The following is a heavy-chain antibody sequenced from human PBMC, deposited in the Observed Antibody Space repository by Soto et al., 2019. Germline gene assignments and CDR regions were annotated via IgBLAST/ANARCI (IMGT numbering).Heavy chain of an antibody. CDR2: INQDGSAK. J-gene: IGHJ4*02. CDR3: ARVSPVMSPGY. Sequence: EVQLVESGGGLVQPGGSLRLSCAVSGFTFSNSWLSWVRQAPGKGLEWVANINQDGSAKYYVDSVKGRFTISRDNAKNSLYLQMNCLRAEDTAIYYCARVSPVMSPGYWGQGTLVTVSS. CDR1: GFTFSNSW. D-gene: IGHD3-16*01. V-gene: IGHV3-7*05.